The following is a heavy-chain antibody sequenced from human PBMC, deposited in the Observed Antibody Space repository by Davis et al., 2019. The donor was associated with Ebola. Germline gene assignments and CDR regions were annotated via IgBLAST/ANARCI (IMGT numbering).Heavy chain of an antibody. D-gene: IGHD3-16*01. Sequence: GGCLRLSCAASGFTFSSYWMSWVRQAPGKGLEWVANIKQDGSEKYYVDSVKGRFTISRDNAKNSLYLQMNSLRAENTAVYYCASTFRLIVYWGQGTLVTVSS. CDR3: ASTFRLIVY. CDR1: GFTFSSYW. V-gene: IGHV3-7*03. CDR2: IKQDGSEK. J-gene: IGHJ4*02.